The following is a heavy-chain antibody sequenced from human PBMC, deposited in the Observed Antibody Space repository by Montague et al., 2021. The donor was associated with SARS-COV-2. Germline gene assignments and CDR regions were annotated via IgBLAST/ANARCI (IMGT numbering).Heavy chain of an antibody. J-gene: IGHJ6*02. Sequence: SRRLSLSASGFTFSSYAMSWVRQAPGKGLEWVSAISGSGGSTYYADSVKGRFTISRGNSKNTLYLQMNSLRAEDTAVYYCARAAAGYYYYGMDVWGQGTTVTVSS. CDR1: GFTFSSYA. D-gene: IGHD6-13*01. CDR2: ISGSGGST. V-gene: IGHV3-23*01. CDR3: ARAAAGYYYYGMDV.